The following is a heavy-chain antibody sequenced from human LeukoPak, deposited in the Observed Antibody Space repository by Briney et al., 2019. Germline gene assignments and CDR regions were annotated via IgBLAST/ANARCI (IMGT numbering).Heavy chain of an antibody. V-gene: IGHV3-23*01. J-gene: IGHJ4*02. Sequence: PGGSLRLSCAASGFTFSSYAMSWVRQAPGKGLEWVSTISGSGGSTHYGDSVKGRFTISRDNSKNTLYLQMNSLRAEDTAVYYCAKGGPYYDILTGYLYYFDYWGQGTLVTVSS. D-gene: IGHD3-9*01. CDR1: GFTFSSYA. CDR3: AKGGPYYDILTGYLYYFDY. CDR2: ISGSGGST.